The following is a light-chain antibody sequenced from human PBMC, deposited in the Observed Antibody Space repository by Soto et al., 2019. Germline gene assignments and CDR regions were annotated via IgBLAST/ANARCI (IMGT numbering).Light chain of an antibody. CDR1: SSNIGSNT. Sequence: QSVLTQPPSASGTPGQRVTISCSGSSSNIGSNTVNWYQQLPGTAPKLLIYSNNQRPSGVPDRFSGSKSDTSASLAISWLQSEDEADYYCAAWDDSLNGFVVFGGGTKLTVL. CDR3: AAWDDSLNGFVV. CDR2: SNN. V-gene: IGLV1-44*01. J-gene: IGLJ2*01.